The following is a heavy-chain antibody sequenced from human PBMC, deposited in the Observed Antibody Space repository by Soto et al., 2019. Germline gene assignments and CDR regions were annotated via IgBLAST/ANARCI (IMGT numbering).Heavy chain of an antibody. CDR2: IYYSGST. Sequence: SETLSLTCTVSGGSISSGGYYWSWIRQHPGKGLEWIGYIYYSGSTYYNPSLKSRVTISVDTSKNQFSLKLSSVTAADTAVYYCARELEVNGERSLVARKTYNWFDPWGKGTLVTVSS. CDR3: ARELEVNGERSLVARKTYNWFDP. D-gene: IGHD2-15*01. J-gene: IGHJ5*02. CDR1: GGSISSGGYY. V-gene: IGHV4-31*03.